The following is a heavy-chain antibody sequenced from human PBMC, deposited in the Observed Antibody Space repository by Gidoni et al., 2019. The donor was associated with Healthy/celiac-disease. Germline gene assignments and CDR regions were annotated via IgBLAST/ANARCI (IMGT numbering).Heavy chain of an antibody. D-gene: IGHD6-13*01. CDR3: ARGGRGYSSSWYDY. CDR1: GYSFTSYW. J-gene: IGHJ4*02. Sequence: EVQLVQSGAEVKKPGESLRISCKGSGYSFTSYWLSWARQMPGKGLEWMGRIDPSDSYTNYSPSCQGHVTISAEKSISTAYLQWSSLKASDTAMYYWARGGRGYSSSWYDYWGQGTLVTVSS. CDR2: IDPSDSYT. V-gene: IGHV5-10-1*03.